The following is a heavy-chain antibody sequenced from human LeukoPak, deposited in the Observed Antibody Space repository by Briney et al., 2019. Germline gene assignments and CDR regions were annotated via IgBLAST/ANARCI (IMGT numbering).Heavy chain of an antibody. CDR1: GFIFSHSA. CDR2: ISFSGANT. V-gene: IGHV3-23*01. CDR3: VRDIELST. D-gene: IGHD3-16*02. J-gene: IGHJ3*01. Sequence: GGSLRLSCAASGFIFSHSAMTWVRQAPGRGLEWVSLISFSGANTYSADSVKGRFTISRDNSKDTLFLQMNSLRAEDTAIYYCVRDIELSTWGLGTMVTVSS.